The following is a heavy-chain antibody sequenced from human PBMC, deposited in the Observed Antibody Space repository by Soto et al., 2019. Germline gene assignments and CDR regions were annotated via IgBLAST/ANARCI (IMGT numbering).Heavy chain of an antibody. V-gene: IGHV3-15*01. Sequence: GGSLRLSCEASGFTFSNAWMNWVRQGPGKGLEWLGRIKSKVDGGTADYGAATKGRFSISRDDLKNMLYLQMNSLKPDDTAVDYCTTLSYLYYDGMDVWGQGTTVTVSS. CDR1: GFTFSNAW. D-gene: IGHD2-2*01. CDR3: TTLSYLYYDGMDV. J-gene: IGHJ6*02. CDR2: IKSKVDGGTA.